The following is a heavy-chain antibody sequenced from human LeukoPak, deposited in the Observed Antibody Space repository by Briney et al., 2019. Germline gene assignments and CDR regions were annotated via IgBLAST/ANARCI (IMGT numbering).Heavy chain of an antibody. CDR3: AREGYYDSSGYYSI. V-gene: IGHV4-4*07. Sequence: SETLSLTCTVSGGSIGSYYWSWIRQPAGKGLEWIGRIYTSGSTNYNPSLKSRVTMSVDTSKNQFSLKLSSVTAADTAVYYCAREGYYDSSGYYSIWGQGTLVTVSS. D-gene: IGHD3-22*01. J-gene: IGHJ4*02. CDR1: GGSIGSYY. CDR2: IYTSGST.